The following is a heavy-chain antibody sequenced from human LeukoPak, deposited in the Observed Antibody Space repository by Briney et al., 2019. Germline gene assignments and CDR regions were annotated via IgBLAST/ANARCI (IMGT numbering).Heavy chain of an antibody. J-gene: IGHJ4*02. D-gene: IGHD6-6*01. CDR2: ICGSGGHT. Sequence: PGGSLRLSCAASGFTFSSHAMSWVRQAPGKGLECVSAICGSGGHTYYADSVKGRFTISRVNSKNTLYLQMNSRRAEDTVVYYWAKESSSSSYYFDYWGEGRLVTVRS. CDR1: GFTFSSHA. V-gene: IGHV3-23*01. CDR3: AKESSSSSYYFDY.